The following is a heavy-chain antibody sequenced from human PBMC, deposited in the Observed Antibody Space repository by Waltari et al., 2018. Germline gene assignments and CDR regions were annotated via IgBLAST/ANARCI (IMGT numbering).Heavy chain of an antibody. CDR2: ISGSGGST. J-gene: IGHJ4*02. V-gene: IGHV3-23*01. CDR1: RFNFSSYA. CDR3: AKLAIRLSTRGYFDY. Sequence: EVQLLESGGGLVQPGGSLRLSCAASRFNFSSYAMSWVRQAPGKGLEWVSAISGSGGSTYYADSVKGRFTISRDNSKNTLYLQMNSLRAEDTAVYYCAKLAIRLSTRGYFDYWGQGTLVTVSS. D-gene: IGHD3-10*01.